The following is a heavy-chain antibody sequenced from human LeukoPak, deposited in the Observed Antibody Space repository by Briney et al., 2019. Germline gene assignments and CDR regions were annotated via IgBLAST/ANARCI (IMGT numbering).Heavy chain of an antibody. CDR1: GFTFSDYY. CDR3: ARTVVVVAAVDY. D-gene: IGHD2-15*01. CDR2: ISSSGGTI. V-gene: IGHV3-11*01. J-gene: IGHJ4*02. Sequence: GGSLRLSCAASGFTFSDYYMSWIRQAPGKGLEWVSYISSSGGTIYYADSVKGRFTISRGNAKNSLYLQMNSLRAEDTAVCYCARTVVVVAAVDYWGQGTLVTVSS.